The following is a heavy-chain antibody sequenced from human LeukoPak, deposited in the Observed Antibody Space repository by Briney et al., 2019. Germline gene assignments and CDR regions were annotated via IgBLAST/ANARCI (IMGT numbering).Heavy chain of an antibody. CDR1: GDSISNDY. CDR3: ARLGYYDSRRVERFVP. Sequence: SETLSLTCAVSGDSISNDYWSWIRQPPGKGLEWLGYIYFGGSTNYNPSLKSRVIISVDTSKNQFSLKLNSVTAADTAVYYCARLGYYDSRRVERFVPWGQGTLVTVSS. J-gene: IGHJ5*02. V-gene: IGHV4-59*08. CDR2: IYFGGST. D-gene: IGHD3-22*01.